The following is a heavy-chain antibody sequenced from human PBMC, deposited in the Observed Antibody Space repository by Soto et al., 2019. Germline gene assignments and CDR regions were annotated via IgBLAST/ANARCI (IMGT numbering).Heavy chain of an antibody. D-gene: IGHD2-15*01. CDR3: ARAPQRGNHCHV. Sequence: EVQLVESGGGLVQPGGSLRLSCAASGFALSDLYMDWFRQAPGKGLEWVGRIRNKASSYSTEYAASVKGRFTISRDDSKDSLYLQMNSLKTEDTAVYYCARAPQRGNHCHVWGQGTTVAVSS. V-gene: IGHV3-72*01. CDR1: GFALSDLY. J-gene: IGHJ6*02. CDR2: IRNKASSYST.